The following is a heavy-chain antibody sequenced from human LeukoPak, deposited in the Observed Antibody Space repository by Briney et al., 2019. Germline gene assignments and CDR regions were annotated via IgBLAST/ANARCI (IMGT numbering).Heavy chain of an antibody. CDR2: IKQDGSKK. CDR3: AKYWGFAYWYFDL. D-gene: IGHD2/OR15-2a*01. J-gene: IGHJ2*01. V-gene: IGHV3-7*01. CDR1: GFTFTNFW. Sequence: GGSLRLSCADSGFTFTNFWMTWVRQAPGKGLEGVAHIKQDGSKKYYADSVEGRFTISRDNAKNSMYLQMNSLRAEDTAVYYCAKYWGFAYWYFDLWGRGTLVTVSS.